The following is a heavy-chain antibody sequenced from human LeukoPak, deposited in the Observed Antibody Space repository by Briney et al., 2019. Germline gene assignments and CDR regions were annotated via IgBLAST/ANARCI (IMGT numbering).Heavy chain of an antibody. CDR3: ARQVAVAGYGMDV. V-gene: IGHV3-66*04. CDR2: IYSGGST. Sequence: PGGSLRLSCAASGFIFTNYFMSWVRQAPGKGLEWVSVIYSGGSTYYADSVKGRFTISRDNSKNTLYLQMNSLRAEDTAVYYCARQVAVAGYGMDVWGQGTTVTVSS. D-gene: IGHD6-19*01. J-gene: IGHJ6*02. CDR1: GFIFTNYF.